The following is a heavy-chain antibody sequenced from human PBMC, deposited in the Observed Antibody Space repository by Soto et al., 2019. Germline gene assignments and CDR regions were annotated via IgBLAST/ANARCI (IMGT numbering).Heavy chain of an antibody. CDR3: VKGVTTKGYGLDV. J-gene: IGHJ6*02. Sequence: PGGSLRLSCSASGFTFSSYAMHWVRQAPGKGLEYVSVISNNGGGTYYADSVKGRFTISRDNSKNTLYLQMCSLRAEDTAVYYCVKGVTTKGYGLDVWGQRTTVT. D-gene: IGHD4-17*01. CDR2: ISNNGGGT. V-gene: IGHV3-64D*06. CDR1: GFTFSSYA.